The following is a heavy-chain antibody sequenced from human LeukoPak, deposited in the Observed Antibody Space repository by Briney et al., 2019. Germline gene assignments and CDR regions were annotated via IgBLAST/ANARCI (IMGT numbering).Heavy chain of an antibody. CDR1: GGSISSGSYY. V-gene: IGHV4-61*02. CDR3: ARRRIYYFDY. Sequence: SETLSLTCTVSGGSISSGSYYWSWIRQPAGKGLEWIGRIYTSGSTNYNPSLKSRVTISVDTSKNQFSLKLSSVTAADTAVYYCARRRIYYFDYWGQGTLVTVSS. J-gene: IGHJ4*02. D-gene: IGHD2/OR15-2a*01. CDR2: IYTSGST.